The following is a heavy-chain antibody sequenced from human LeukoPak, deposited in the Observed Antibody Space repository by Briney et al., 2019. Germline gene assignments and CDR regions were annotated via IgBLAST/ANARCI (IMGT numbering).Heavy chain of an antibody. CDR3: ARVAAVEVYYFDY. V-gene: IGHV3-11*06. Sequence: GGSLRLSCAASGFTFSDYYMSWIRQAPGKGLEWVSSISSSSSYIYYADSVKGRFTISRDNAKNSLYLQMNSLRAEDTAVYYCARVAAVEVYYFDYWGQGTLVTASS. J-gene: IGHJ4*02. CDR1: GFTFSDYY. CDR2: ISSSSSYI. D-gene: IGHD6-19*01.